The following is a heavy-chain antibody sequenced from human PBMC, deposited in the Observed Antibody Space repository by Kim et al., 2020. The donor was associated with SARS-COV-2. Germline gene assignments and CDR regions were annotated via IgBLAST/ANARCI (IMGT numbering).Heavy chain of an antibody. V-gene: IGHV1-18*01. Sequence: ASVKVSCKASGDTSSTSGFSWVRQAPGQGLEWMGWINTKKGETGYVQRFQDRVTMTTDSSTAAAYMELRSLKFDDTAVYYCVRGTWGDINDYWGQGTLVTVSS. CDR3: VRGTWGDINDY. CDR2: INTKKGET. J-gene: IGHJ4*02. CDR1: GDTSSTSG. D-gene: IGHD3-16*01.